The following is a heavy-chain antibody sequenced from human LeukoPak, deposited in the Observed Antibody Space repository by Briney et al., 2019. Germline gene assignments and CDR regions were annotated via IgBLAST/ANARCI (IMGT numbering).Heavy chain of an antibody. J-gene: IGHJ4*02. V-gene: IGHV3-23*01. D-gene: IGHD2-21*01. CDR2: ISGSGGST. CDR1: GFTFSSYA. Sequence: GGFLRHSCAASGFTFSSYAMSWVRQAPGKGLEWVSAISGSGGSTYYADSVKGRFTISRDNSKNTLYLQMNSLRAEDTAVYYCAKVESYCGGDCYSYYFDYWGQGTLVTVSS. CDR3: AKVESYCGGDCYSYYFDY.